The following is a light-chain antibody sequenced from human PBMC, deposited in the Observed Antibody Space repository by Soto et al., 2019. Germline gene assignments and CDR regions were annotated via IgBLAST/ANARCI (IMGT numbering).Light chain of an antibody. CDR2: EVS. CDR3: RSYTSSSALVV. Sequence: QSALAQPASVFGSPGQSITISCTGTSSDDGCYNYVSWYQQHPDKAPKLMIYEVSNRPSAVSNRCSGSKSGNTASMTTSGFQAEGEADYYCRSYTSSSALVVFGTGTKVTVL. CDR1: SSDDGCYNY. V-gene: IGLV2-14*01. J-gene: IGLJ1*01.